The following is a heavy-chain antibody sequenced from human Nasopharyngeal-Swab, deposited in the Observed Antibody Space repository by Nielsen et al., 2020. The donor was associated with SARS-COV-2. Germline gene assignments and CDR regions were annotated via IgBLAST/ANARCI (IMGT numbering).Heavy chain of an antibody. CDR1: GFTFSSYD. J-gene: IGHJ6*03. V-gene: IGHV3-13*01. Sequence: ETLSLTCAASGFTFSSYDMHWVRQVTVKGLEWVSSIGTEGDTHYPDSVKGRFTISRENAKSSLYLQMNIVRAEDTGVYYCARARGINLGLGVVGDMDVWGKGTTVTVSS. CDR2: IGTEGDT. CDR3: ARARGINLGLGVVGDMDV. D-gene: IGHD3-3*01.